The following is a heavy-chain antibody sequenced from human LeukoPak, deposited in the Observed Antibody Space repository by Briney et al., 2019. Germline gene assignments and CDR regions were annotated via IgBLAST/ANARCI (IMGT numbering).Heavy chain of an antibody. J-gene: IGHJ6*04. CDR1: GFTFSSYW. CDR2: INSDGGST. D-gene: IGHD1-14*01. V-gene: IGHV3-74*01. CDR3: AREPDYYYGMDV. Sequence: PGGSLRLSCAASGFTFSSYWMHWVRQAPGKGLVWVSRINSDGGSTSYADSVKGRFTIPRDNAKNTLYLQMNSLRAEDTAVYYCAREPDYYYGMDVWGKGTTVTVSS.